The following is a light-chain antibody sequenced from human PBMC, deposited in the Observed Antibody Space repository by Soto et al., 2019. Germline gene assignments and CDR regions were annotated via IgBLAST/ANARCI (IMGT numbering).Light chain of an antibody. CDR1: QSVSVTS. CDR2: GAS. Sequence: EIVLTPSPQTLSLSPGERATLSSRATQSVSVTSLAWYQHKRGKAPRLLISGASSRATGIPDRFSGSGSGTDFTLTISRLEPEDFAVYYCQQYGGSPRTFGQGTKVEV. CDR3: QQYGGSPRT. V-gene: IGKV3-20*01. J-gene: IGKJ1*01.